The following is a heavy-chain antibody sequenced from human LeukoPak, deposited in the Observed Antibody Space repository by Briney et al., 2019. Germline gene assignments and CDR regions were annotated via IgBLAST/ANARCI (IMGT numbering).Heavy chain of an antibody. V-gene: IGHV3-30*18. Sequence: GGSLRLSCAASGFTFSSYRMNWVRQAPGKGLEWVAVISYDGSNKYYAGSVKGRFTISRDNSKNTLYLQMNSLRAEDTAVYYCAKDFSISGVTRFDHWGQGTLVTVSS. J-gene: IGHJ5*02. CDR2: ISYDGSNK. CDR3: AKDFSISGVTRFDH. CDR1: GFTFSSYR. D-gene: IGHD2-15*01.